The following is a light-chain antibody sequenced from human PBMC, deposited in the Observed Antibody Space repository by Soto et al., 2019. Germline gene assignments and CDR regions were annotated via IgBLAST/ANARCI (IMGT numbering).Light chain of an antibody. CDR2: DVS. Sequence: QSALTQPASVSVSPGHSITIYCTGTSSDVGGYNYVSWYQQHPGKAPKHMIYDVSNRPSGVSNRFSGSKSGNTASLTISGLQAEDEADYYCSSYTSSSTPYVFGTGTKLTVL. J-gene: IGLJ1*01. V-gene: IGLV2-14*01. CDR1: SSDVGGYNY. CDR3: SSYTSSSTPYV.